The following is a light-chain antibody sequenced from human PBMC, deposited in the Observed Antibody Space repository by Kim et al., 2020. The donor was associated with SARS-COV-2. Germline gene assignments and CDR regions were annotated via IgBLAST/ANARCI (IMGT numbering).Light chain of an antibody. CDR1: SLRGYY. CDR2: GKN. J-gene: IGLJ1*01. V-gene: IGLV3-19*01. CDR3: NSRDSSGNRLYV. Sequence: SSELTQDPAVSVALGQTVRITCQGDSLRGYYASWYQQKPGQAPVLVIYGKNNRPSGIPDRFSGSSSGNTASLTITGAQAEDEADYYCNSRDSSGNRLYVF.